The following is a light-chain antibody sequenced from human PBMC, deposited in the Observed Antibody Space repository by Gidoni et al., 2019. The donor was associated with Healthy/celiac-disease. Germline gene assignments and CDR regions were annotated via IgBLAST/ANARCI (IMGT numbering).Light chain of an antibody. CDR2: DAS. Sequence: EIVLTQSPATLSLSPGERATLSCRASQSVSSYLAWYQQKPGQAPRLLIYDASNRATGIPARFSGSGSRTDFTLTTSSLEPEDFAAYYRQQRSTWPPITFGQGTRLEIK. CDR1: QSVSSY. V-gene: IGKV3-11*01. CDR3: QQRSTWPPIT. J-gene: IGKJ5*01.